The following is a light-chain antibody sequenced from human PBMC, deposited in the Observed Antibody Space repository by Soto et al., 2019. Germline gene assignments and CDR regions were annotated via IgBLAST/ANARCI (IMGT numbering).Light chain of an antibody. V-gene: IGLV2-14*01. CDR1: SSDVGGYNY. CDR3: SSYTSSSSDYV. J-gene: IGLJ1*01. Sequence: QSFLTQPASVSGSPGQSITIYCTGTSSDVGGYNYVSWYQQHPGKAPKLMIYEVSNRPSGVSNRFSGSKSGNTASLTISGLQAEDEADYYCSSYTSSSSDYVFGTGTKVTVL. CDR2: EVS.